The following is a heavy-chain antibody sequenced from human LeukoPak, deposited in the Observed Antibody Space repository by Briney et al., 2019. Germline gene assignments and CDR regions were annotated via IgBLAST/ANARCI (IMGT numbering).Heavy chain of an antibody. D-gene: IGHD6-19*01. V-gene: IGHV1-2*02. Sequence: GASVKVSCKASGYTFTGYYMHWVRRAPGQGLEWMGWINPNSGGTNYAQKFQGRVTMTRDTSISTAYMELSRLRSDDTAVYYCASSQQWLVQYYYGMDVWGQGTTVTVSS. CDR3: ASSQQWLVQYYYGMDV. J-gene: IGHJ6*02. CDR1: GYTFTGYY. CDR2: INPNSGGT.